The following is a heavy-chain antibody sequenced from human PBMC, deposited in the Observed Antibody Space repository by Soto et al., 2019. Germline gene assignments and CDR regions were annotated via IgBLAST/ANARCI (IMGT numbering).Heavy chain of an antibody. J-gene: IGHJ4*02. V-gene: IGHV4-34*01. CDR3: AWKGVEATSSAINF. D-gene: IGHD5-12*01. Sequence: QVQLQQWGAGLVKPSETLSLTCAVHGGFFSTNCWMWIRQPPGKGLEWIGEIDNRGRTNYHPSLKSLVTVALDTSNSRVSLKLISVTSADAAVYYCAWKGVEATSSAINFWGQGTLGTGSS. CDR1: GGFFSTNC. CDR2: IDNRGRT.